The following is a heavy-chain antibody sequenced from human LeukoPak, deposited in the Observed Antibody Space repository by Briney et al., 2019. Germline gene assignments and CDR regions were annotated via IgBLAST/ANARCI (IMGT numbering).Heavy chain of an antibody. V-gene: IGHV1-69*13. CDR2: IIPIFGTA. CDR1: GGTFSSYA. CDR3: ARVTHRRDYGDYVRPWYFDL. D-gene: IGHD4-17*01. Sequence: SVKVSCKASGGTFSSYAISWVRQAPGQGLEWMGGIIPIFGTANYAQKFQGRVTITADESTSTAYMELSSLRSEDTAVYYCARVTHRRDYGDYVRPWYFDLWGRGTLVTVSS. J-gene: IGHJ2*01.